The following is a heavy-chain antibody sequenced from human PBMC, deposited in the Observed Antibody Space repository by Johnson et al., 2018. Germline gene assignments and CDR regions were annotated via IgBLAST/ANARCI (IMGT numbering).Heavy chain of an antibody. D-gene: IGHD4-23*01. V-gene: IGHV3-30*18. CDR2: ITEDGSRK. CDR1: GFTFSASD. Sequence: VQLVESGGGAVRPGRSLRLSCAASGFTFSASDMHWLRQSPEKGLEWVTHITEDGSRKYYSDSVKGRFTVSRDNSMNTLYLQMNSMRPGDTALYHCAQGPRHGGFDMWGQGTMVIVSS. J-gene: IGHJ3*02. CDR3: AQGPRHGGFDM.